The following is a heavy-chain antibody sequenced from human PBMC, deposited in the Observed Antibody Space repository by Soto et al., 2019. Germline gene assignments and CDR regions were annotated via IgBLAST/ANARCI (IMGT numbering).Heavy chain of an antibody. D-gene: IGHD2-15*01. V-gene: IGHV1-69*06. J-gene: IGHJ6*02. CDR1: GGTFSSYD. CDR3: AVSPGSCGGCVLGVAHLNHYHGIDV. Sequence: GASVKVSCKASGGTFSSYDISWVRQAPGQGLEWMGGISPIFGTANYAQKFQGRVTITADKSTSTAYMELSRLRSEDTAVYYCAVSPGSCGGCVLGVAHLNHYHGIDVWGQGTMVTVSS. CDR2: ISPIFGTA.